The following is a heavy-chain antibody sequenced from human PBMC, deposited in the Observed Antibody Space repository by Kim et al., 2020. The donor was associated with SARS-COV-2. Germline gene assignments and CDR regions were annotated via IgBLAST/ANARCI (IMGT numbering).Heavy chain of an antibody. Sequence: DSVKGRFTITRDNAKNSLYLKMNSLRDEDTAVYYCARAPYCSGGSCYFDYWGQGTLVTVSS. V-gene: IGHV3-48*02. J-gene: IGHJ4*02. D-gene: IGHD2-15*01. CDR3: ARAPYCSGGSCYFDY.